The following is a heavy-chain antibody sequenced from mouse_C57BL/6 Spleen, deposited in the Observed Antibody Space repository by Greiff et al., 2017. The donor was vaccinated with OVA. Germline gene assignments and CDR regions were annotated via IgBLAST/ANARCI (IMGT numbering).Heavy chain of an antibody. D-gene: IGHD1-1*01. CDR3: ARGYYGSSYDWYFDV. Sequence: QVQLQPPGAALVKPGASVKLSCKASGYTFTSYWMHWVKQRPGQGLEWIGMIHPNSGSTNYNEKFKSKATLTVDKSSSTAYMQLSSLTSEDSAVYYCARGYYGSSYDWYFDVWGTGTTVTVAS. CDR2: IHPNSGST. V-gene: IGHV1-64*01. CDR1: GYTFTSYW. J-gene: IGHJ1*03.